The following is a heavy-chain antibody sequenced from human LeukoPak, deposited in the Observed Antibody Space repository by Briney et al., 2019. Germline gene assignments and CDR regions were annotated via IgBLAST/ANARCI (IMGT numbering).Heavy chain of an antibody. CDR1: GFTFSSYA. CDR2: TSYDGSIK. J-gene: IGHJ4*02. Sequence: GGSLRLSCAASGFTFSSYAMHWVRQAPGKGLEWVAVTSYDGSIKKYADSVKGRFTISRDNSKNTLFLQMNSLRPEDTALYYCARENPSGYYNRPIGYWGQGTLVTVSS. D-gene: IGHD3-22*01. V-gene: IGHV3-30-3*01. CDR3: ARENPSGYYNRPIGY.